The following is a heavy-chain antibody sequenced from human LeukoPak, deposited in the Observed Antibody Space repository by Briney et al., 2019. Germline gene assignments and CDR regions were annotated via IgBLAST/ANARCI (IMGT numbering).Heavy chain of an antibody. CDR1: GFTFSDYY. J-gene: IGHJ4*02. D-gene: IGHD2-2*01. V-gene: IGHV3-11*04. CDR3: ARADCSSSSCYELNY. CDR2: ISSSGRTI. Sequence: PGGSLRLSCAGSGFTFSDYYMSWIRQAPGKGLEWVSYISSSGRTIYYADSVKGRFTTSRDNAKNSLYLQMNSLRAEDTAVYYCARADCSSSSCYELNYWGQGTLVTVSS.